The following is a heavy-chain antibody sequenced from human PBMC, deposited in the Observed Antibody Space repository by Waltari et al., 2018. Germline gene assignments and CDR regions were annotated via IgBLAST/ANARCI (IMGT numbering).Heavy chain of an antibody. CDR1: GWSFSGYY. J-gene: IGHJ4*02. V-gene: IGHV4-34*01. D-gene: IGHD3-22*01. CDR3: ARGGYDSSGYYLDY. CDR2: INHSGST. Sequence: QVQLQQLGAGLLKPSETLYLTCAVYGWSFSGYYWRWIRLPPGKGLEWIGEINHSGSTNYNPSLKSRVTISVDTSKNQFSLKLSSVTAADTAVYYCARGGYDSSGYYLDYWGQGTLVTVSS.